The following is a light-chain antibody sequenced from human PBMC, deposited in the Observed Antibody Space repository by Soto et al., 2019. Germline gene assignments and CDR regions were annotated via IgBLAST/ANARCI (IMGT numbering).Light chain of an antibody. V-gene: IGLV4-69*01. J-gene: IGLJ3*02. CDR1: NGHTYYP. Sequence: QSVLTQSPSASASLGASVKLTCTLTNGHTYYPIAWHQQQPQKGPRFLMNVTSDGSHIKGDGIPDRFSGSSSGAERYLIIARRHAEDEADYSCQTGGKGIHGVFGGGTKLTVL. CDR3: QTGGKGIHGV. CDR2: VTSDGSH.